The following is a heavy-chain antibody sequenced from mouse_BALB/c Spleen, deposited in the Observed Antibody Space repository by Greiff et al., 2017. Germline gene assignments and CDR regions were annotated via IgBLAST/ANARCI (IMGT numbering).Heavy chain of an antibody. Sequence: EVMLVESGGGLVKPGGSLKLSCAASGFTFSSYAMSWVRQTPEKRLEWVASISSGGSTYYPDSVKGRFTISRDNARNILYLQMSSLRSEDTAMYYCARGEWLLRSWYFDVWGAGTTVTVSS. D-gene: IGHD2-3*01. CDR3: ARGEWLLRSWYFDV. CDR1: GFTFSSYA. V-gene: IGHV5-6-5*01. CDR2: ISSGGST. J-gene: IGHJ1*01.